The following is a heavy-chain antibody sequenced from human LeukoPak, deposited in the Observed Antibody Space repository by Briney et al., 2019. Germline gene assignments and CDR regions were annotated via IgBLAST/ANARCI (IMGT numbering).Heavy chain of an antibody. D-gene: IGHD3-10*01. V-gene: IGHV1-18*01. CDR1: GYTFTSYG. CDR2: ISAYNGNT. CDR3: ARDDVRPYGSGSSANDY. J-gene: IGHJ4*02. Sequence: GASVKVSCKASGYTFTSYGISWVRQAPGQGLEWMGWISAYNGNTNYAQKLQGRVTMTTYTSTSTAYMELRSLRSDDTAVYYCARDDVRPYGSGSSANDYWGQGTLVTVSS.